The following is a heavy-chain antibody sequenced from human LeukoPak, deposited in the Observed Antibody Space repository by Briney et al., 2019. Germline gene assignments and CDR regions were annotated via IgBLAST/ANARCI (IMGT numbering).Heavy chain of an antibody. J-gene: IGHJ4*02. Sequence: GSLRLSCAASGFPFPDYGMSWVRLAPGKGLEWVSGVDLNGGSTHYADSVKGRFTISRDNAKNSLYLQMNTLRAEDTALYYCARLFNFYGSGTYYPFDSWGQGAPVTVSS. CDR2: VDLNGGST. CDR1: GFPFPDYG. CDR3: ARLFNFYGSGTYYPFDS. D-gene: IGHD3-10*01. V-gene: IGHV3-20*04.